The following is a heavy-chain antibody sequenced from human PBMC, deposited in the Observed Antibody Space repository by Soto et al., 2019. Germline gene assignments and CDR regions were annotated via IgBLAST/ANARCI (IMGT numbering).Heavy chain of an antibody. CDR3: ARLAHIAGGGVIDP. CDR1: GGSISSSSFY. J-gene: IGHJ5*02. D-gene: IGHD3-16*01. V-gene: IGHV4-39*01. Sequence: QLQLQESGPGLVKPSETLSLTCTVSGGSISSSSFYWGWIRQPPGKGLEWIGNIYYSGSTYYNPSLESRVTISVDTSKNQFSLKLSSVTAADTAVYYCARLAHIAGGGVIDPWGQGTLVTVSS. CDR2: IYYSGST.